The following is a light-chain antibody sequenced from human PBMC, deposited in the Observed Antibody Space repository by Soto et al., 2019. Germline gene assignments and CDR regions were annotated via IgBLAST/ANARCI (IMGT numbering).Light chain of an antibody. V-gene: IGKV1-5*01. CDR2: DAS. CDR3: QQYSTYSMYT. Sequence: IHMTQSPSTLSGSVGDRVTITCRASQTISSWLAWYQQKPGKAPKLLISDASTLESGVPSRFSGSGSGTEFTLTISSLQPDDFATYYCQQYSTYSMYTFGQGTKVDIK. J-gene: IGKJ2*01. CDR1: QTISSW.